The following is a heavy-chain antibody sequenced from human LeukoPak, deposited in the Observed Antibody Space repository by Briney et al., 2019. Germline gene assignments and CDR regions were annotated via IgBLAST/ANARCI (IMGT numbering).Heavy chain of an antibody. CDR1: GGSIGNYY. Sequence: KTSGTLSLTCTVSGGSIGNYYWTWLRQPPGKGLEWIGYVYYDGTTKYNPSLKSRVTISVDTSKNQFFLNLSSVTAADTAVYYCARDVDPQFWGQGVLVTVSS. D-gene: IGHD5-12*01. V-gene: IGHV4-59*01. J-gene: IGHJ4*02. CDR2: VYYDGTT. CDR3: ARDVDPQF.